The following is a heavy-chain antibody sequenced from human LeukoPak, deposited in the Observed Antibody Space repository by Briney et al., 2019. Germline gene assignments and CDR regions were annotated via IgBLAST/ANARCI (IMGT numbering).Heavy chain of an antibody. V-gene: IGHV1-46*01. CDR1: GYTFTSYY. J-gene: IGHJ4*02. CDR2: INPSGGST. Sequence: GASVKVSCKASGYTFTSYYMHWVRQAPGQGLEWMGIINPSGGSTSYAQKFQGRVTMTRDMSKSTVYMELSSPRSEDTAVYYCARGFPPRRNYDSSGYYSYYFDYWGQGTLVTVSS. D-gene: IGHD3-22*01. CDR3: ARGFPPRRNYDSSGYYSYYFDY.